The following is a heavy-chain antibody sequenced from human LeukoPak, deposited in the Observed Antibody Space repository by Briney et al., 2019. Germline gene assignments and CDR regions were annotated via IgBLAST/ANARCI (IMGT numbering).Heavy chain of an antibody. J-gene: IGHJ3*02. D-gene: IGHD3-22*01. CDR1: GFTFSSYA. Sequence: GKSLRLSCTASGFTFSSYAMHWVRQAPGRGLECVALISYDGRDKKYSESVKGRFTISRDNSKNTLYLQMTSLRVDDSVVYYCARERMGYFDADAFDIWGQGTMVTVSS. CDR3: ARERMGYFDADAFDI. CDR2: ISYDGRDK. V-gene: IGHV3-30*04.